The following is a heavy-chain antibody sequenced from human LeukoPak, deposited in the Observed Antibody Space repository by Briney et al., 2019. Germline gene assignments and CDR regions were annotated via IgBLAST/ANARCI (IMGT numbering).Heavy chain of an antibody. CDR3: ARLRPYYDSSGYPDAFDI. CDR2: MNPNSGNT. CDR1: GYTFTSYD. Sequence: ASVKVSCKASGYTFTSYDINWVRQATGQGLEWVGWMNPNSGNTGYAQKFQGRVTMTRNTSISTAYMELSSLRSEDTAVYYCARLRPYYDSSGYPDAFDIWGQGTMVTVSS. J-gene: IGHJ3*02. V-gene: IGHV1-8*01. D-gene: IGHD3-22*01.